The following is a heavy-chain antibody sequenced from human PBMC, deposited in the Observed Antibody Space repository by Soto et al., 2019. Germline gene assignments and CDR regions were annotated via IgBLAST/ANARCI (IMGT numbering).Heavy chain of an antibody. CDR3: AKDMRVDSRGWWSAFDS. V-gene: IGHV3-9*01. D-gene: IGHD6-19*01. Sequence: GGSLRLSCAASGFAFDDYAMYWVRQAPGKGLEWVSGISWHSANIGYADSVKGRFTISRDNAKNSLYLQMNSLRAEDTALYYCAKDMRVDSRGWWSAFDSWGQGKMVTFSS. J-gene: IGHJ3*02. CDR1: GFAFDDYA. CDR2: ISWHSANI.